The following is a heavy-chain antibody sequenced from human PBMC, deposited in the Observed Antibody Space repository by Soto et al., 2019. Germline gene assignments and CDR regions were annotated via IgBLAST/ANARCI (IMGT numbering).Heavy chain of an antibody. D-gene: IGHD6-13*01. J-gene: IGHJ6*02. V-gene: IGHV3-9*01. Sequence: EVQLVESGGGLVQPGRSLRLSCAASGFTFDDYAMHWVRQAPGKGLEWVSGISWNSGSIGYADSVKGRLTISRDNAKNSLYLQMNSLRAEDTALYYCAKDIVGGIAAAGGTYYYYGMDVWGQGTTVTVSS. CDR1: GFTFDDYA. CDR3: AKDIVGGIAAAGGTYYYYGMDV. CDR2: ISWNSGSI.